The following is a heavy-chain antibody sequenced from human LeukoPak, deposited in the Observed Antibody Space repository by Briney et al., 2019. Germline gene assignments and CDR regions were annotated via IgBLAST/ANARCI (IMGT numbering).Heavy chain of an antibody. Sequence: SQTLSLTCTVSGGSISSYYWSWIRQPPGKGLEWIGYIYYSGSTNYNPSLKSRVTISVDTSENQFSLKLSSVTAADTAVYYCARGSGYDKGFDYWGQGTLVSVSS. V-gene: IGHV4-59*01. CDR1: GGSISSYY. CDR3: ARGSGYDKGFDY. CDR2: IYYSGST. J-gene: IGHJ4*02. D-gene: IGHD3-22*01.